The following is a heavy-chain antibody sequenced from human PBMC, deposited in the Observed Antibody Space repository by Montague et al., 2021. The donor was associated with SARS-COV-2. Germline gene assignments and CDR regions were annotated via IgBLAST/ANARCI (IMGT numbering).Heavy chain of an antibody. Sequence: SETLSLTCTVSGGFISSSSYYWGWIRQPPGKGLEWIGSIYYSGSTYYNPSLKSRVTISVDTSKNQFSLKLSSVTAADTAVYYCATYYDILTGYYIDAFDIWGQGTMVTVSS. CDR2: IYYSGST. CDR3: ATYYDILTGYYIDAFDI. V-gene: IGHV4-39*01. D-gene: IGHD3-9*01. CDR1: GGFISSSSYY. J-gene: IGHJ3*02.